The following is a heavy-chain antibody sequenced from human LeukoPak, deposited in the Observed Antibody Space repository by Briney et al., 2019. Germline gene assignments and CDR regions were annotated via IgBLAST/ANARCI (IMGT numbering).Heavy chain of an antibody. Sequence: ASVKVSCKPSGYTFIDHYLHWVRQAPGQGLESLGWIDPDTGDTNYPQKFQGRVTMTRDTSSSTAYMELNRLRSDDTAVYYCASAGHNSNSGGYDFWGLGTLVTVSS. CDR2: IDPDTGDT. D-gene: IGHD3-22*01. CDR3: ASAGHNSNSGGYDF. CDR1: GYTFIDHY. V-gene: IGHV1-2*02. J-gene: IGHJ4*02.